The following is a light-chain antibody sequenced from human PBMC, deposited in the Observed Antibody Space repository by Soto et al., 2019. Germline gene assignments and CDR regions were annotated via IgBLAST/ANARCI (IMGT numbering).Light chain of an antibody. CDR3: QQYNNWHPLT. V-gene: IGKV3D-15*01. CDR1: QSVSIK. J-gene: IGKJ4*01. CDR2: DAS. Sequence: EILMTQSPCTLSVSPGERATLSCGASQSVSIKLAWYQQKPGQAPRLLIYDASTRATGIPARFTGSGSGTEFTLTISSLQYKDFAVYYCQQYNNWHPLTFGGGTKVDIK.